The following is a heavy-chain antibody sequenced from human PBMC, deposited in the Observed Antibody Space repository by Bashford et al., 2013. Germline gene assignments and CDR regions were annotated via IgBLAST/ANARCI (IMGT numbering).Heavy chain of an antibody. CDR1: GYSFTDYW. V-gene: IGHV5-51*01. Sequence: GESLKISCKSSGYSFTDYWIGWVRQMPGKGLEWIGLIYPGESHITYSPSFQGQITISADQSISTAYLQWSSLKASDTAMYYCARQRFFDYWGQGTLVTVSS. CDR2: IYPGESHI. CDR3: ARQRFFDY. J-gene: IGHJ4*02.